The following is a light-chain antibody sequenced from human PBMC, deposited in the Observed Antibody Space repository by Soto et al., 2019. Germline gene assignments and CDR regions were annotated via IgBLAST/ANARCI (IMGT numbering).Light chain of an antibody. V-gene: IGKV3-15*01. Sequence: IAMTQSAATLSLSGGDRATRACSANQSVRRNLALYQQRPGQAPSLLIYGASTRAAGVPASFSGSRSATESTLTISSLQSQDFAVYYCQQYNNWPPRTFGQGTKVDIK. CDR2: GAS. J-gene: IGKJ1*01. CDR3: QQYNNWPPRT. CDR1: QSVRRN.